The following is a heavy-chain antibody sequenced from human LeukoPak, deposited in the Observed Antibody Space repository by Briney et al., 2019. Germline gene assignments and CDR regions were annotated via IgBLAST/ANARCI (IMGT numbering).Heavy chain of an antibody. CDR1: GGSISTSNYY. CDR3: ARGGTGDLTY. CDR2: IFYSGST. D-gene: IGHD1-1*01. Sequence: SETLSLTCTVSGGSISTSNYYWGWIRQPPGKGLEWIGNIFYSGSTYYSPSLRSRVTISLDTSRNQFSLKLNSVTAADTAVYYCARGGTGDLTYWGQGTLVTVSS. V-gene: IGHV4-39*07. J-gene: IGHJ4*02.